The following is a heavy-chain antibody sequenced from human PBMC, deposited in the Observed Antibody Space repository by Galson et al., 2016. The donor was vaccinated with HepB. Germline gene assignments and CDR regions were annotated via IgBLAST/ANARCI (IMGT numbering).Heavy chain of an antibody. V-gene: IGHV1-46*03. D-gene: IGHD4-17*01. CDR2: TNPSDITT. CDR1: GYIFSNYH. J-gene: IGHJ4*02. CDR3: ARDRTVTTLLHY. Sequence: SVKVSCKASGYIFSNYHLHWVRQAPGQGLEWMGATNPSDITTNYAQKFQGRVTMTSDTATSTVYMELSRLRSDATAVYYCARDRTVTTLLHYWGQGTLVTVSS.